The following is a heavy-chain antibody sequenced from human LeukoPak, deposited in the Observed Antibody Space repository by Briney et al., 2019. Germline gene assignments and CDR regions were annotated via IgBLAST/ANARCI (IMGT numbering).Heavy chain of an antibody. Sequence: SSETLSLTCTVSGGSISSSSYYWGWIRQPPGKGLEWIGSIYYSGSTYYDPSLKSRVTISVDTSKNQFSLKLSSVTAADTAVYYCARENRWEMATKFDYWGQGTLVTASS. CDR3: ARENRWEMATKFDY. J-gene: IGHJ4*02. CDR1: GGSISSSSYY. CDR2: IYYSGST. V-gene: IGHV4-39*02. D-gene: IGHD5-24*01.